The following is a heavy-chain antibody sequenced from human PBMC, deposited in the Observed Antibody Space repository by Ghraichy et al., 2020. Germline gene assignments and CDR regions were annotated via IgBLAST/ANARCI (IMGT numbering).Heavy chain of an antibody. J-gene: IGHJ5*02. Sequence: SETLSLTCAVYGGSFSGYYWSWIRQPPGKGLEWIGEINHSGSTNYNPSLKSRVTISVDTSKNQFSLKLSSVTAADTAVYYCAREPFRYSSSHRPGWFDPWGQGTLVTVSS. V-gene: IGHV4-34*01. CDR3: AREPFRYSSSHRPGWFDP. D-gene: IGHD6-6*01. CDR2: INHSGST. CDR1: GGSFSGYY.